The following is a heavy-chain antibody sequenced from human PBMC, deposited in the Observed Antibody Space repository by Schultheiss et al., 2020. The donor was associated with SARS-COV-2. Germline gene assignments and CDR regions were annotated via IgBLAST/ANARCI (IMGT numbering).Heavy chain of an antibody. V-gene: IGHV3-23*01. D-gene: IGHD1-7*01. CDR2: ISSSGDGT. CDR1: GFTFSTHA. J-gene: IGHJ4*02. CDR3: AKEKLNYFDY. Sequence: GGSLRLSCAASGFTFSTHAMTWVRQAPGKGLQWVSRISSSGDGTYYADSVKGRFTISRDNSKDTLYLQMNSLRAEDTAVYYCAKEKLNYFDYWGQGTLVTVSS.